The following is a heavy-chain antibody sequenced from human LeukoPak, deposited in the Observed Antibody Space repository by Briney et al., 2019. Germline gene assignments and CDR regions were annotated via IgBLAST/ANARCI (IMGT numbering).Heavy chain of an antibody. V-gene: IGHV3-48*03. CDR1: GFTFSSYE. CDR3: ASVVEMATISA. CDR2: ISSSGSTI. D-gene: IGHD5-24*01. J-gene: IGHJ5*02. Sequence: GGSLRLSCAASGFTFSSYEMNWVRQAPGKGLEWVSYISSSGSTIYYADSVKGRFTISRDNAKNSLYLQMNSLRAEDMAVYYCASVVEMATISAWGQGTLVTVSS.